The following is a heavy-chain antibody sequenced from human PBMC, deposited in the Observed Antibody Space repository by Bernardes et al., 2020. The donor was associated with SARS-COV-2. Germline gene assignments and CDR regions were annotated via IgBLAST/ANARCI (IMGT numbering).Heavy chain of an antibody. CDR2: ISYDGSNK. J-gene: IGHJ6*03. V-gene: IGHV3-30*04. CDR3: ARGGFRYCSSTSCDYYYYYMDV. CDR1: GFTFSSYA. D-gene: IGHD2-2*01. Sequence: SLSLSCAASGFTFSSYAMHWVRQAPGKGLEWVAVISYDGSNKYYADSVKGRFTISRDNSKNTLYLQMNSLRAEDTAVYYCARGGFRYCSSTSCDYYYYYMDVWGKGTTVTVSS.